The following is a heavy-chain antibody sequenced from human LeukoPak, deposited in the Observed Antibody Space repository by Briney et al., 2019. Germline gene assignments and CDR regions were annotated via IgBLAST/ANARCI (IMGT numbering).Heavy chain of an antibody. CDR1: GYTFTSYF. Sequence: SVNVSCKASGYTFTSYFMHGVRQAPGQGLEWMGVVNPSSGSTTYSQKFQGKFTMTRDTPTSTVYMDLGSLRSDATAVYSCARAVGPRGGNWFDPWGQGTLVTVSS. CDR2: VNPSSGST. D-gene: IGHD1-26*01. CDR3: ARAVGPRGGNWFDP. V-gene: IGHV1-46*01. J-gene: IGHJ5*02.